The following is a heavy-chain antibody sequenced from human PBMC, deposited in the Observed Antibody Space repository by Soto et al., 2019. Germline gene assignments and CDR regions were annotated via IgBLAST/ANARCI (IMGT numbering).Heavy chain of an antibody. V-gene: IGHV6-1*01. D-gene: IGHD2-15*01. CDR2: TYYSSKWNS. Sequence: SQTVSLTCAISGDRVSTYSTAWNWIRQSPSRGLEWLGRTYYSSKWNSDYAESVRSRLTINPDTSKNHFSLNMSSVTAADTAVYYCARGVYCSGGTCSSRVVMFDLWGQGALVTVSS. J-gene: IGHJ5*02. CDR3: ARGVYCSGGTCSSRVVMFDL. CDR1: GDRVSTYSTA.